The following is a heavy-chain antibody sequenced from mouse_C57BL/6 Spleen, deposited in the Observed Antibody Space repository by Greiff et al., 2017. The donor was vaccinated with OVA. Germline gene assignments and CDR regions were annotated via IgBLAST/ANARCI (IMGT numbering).Heavy chain of an antibody. CDR1: GFTFSSYG. CDR2: ISSGGSYT. J-gene: IGHJ2*01. CDR3: ARVYGSSYGGYFDY. D-gene: IGHD1-1*01. V-gene: IGHV5-6*01. Sequence: EVTLMESGGDLVKPGGSLKLSCAASGFTFSSYGMSWVRQTPDKRLEWVATISSGGSYTYYPDSVKGRFTISRDNAKNTLYLQMSSLKSEDTAMYYCARVYGSSYGGYFDYWGQGTTLTVSS.